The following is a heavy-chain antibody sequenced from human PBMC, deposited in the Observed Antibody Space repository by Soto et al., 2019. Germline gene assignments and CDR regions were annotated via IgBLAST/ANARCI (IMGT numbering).Heavy chain of an antibody. CDR3: AKQPDISGLRPFDY. Sequence: PGGSLRLSCAASGFTFSSYAINWVRQAPGKGLEWVSGISVSDEATNFANSVKDRFTISRDISKNTVYLQMDSLRPEDTAVYYCAKQPDISGLRPFDYWGQGTLVTVSS. CDR1: GFTFSSYA. J-gene: IGHJ4*02. CDR2: ISVSDEAT. D-gene: IGHD6-25*01. V-gene: IGHV3-23*01.